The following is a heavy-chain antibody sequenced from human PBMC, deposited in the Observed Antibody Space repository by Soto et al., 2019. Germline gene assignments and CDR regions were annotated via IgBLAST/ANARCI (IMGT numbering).Heavy chain of an antibody. V-gene: IGHV3-64D*06. D-gene: IGHD6-19*01. CDR3: VKEGDSSGWYEY. CDR2: ISRDGGNG. J-gene: IGHJ4*02. Sequence: EVQLVESGGGLVQPGGSLRLSCSASGYIFSNYALHWVRQAPGKGLEYVSAISRDGGNGYYADSVKGRFTISRDNSKNTLYLQMSSLRPEETAVYYCVKEGDSSGWYEYWGQGTLVTVSS. CDR1: GYIFSNYA.